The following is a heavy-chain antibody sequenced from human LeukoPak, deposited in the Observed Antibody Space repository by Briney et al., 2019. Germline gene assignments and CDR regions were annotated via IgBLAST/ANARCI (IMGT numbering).Heavy chain of an antibody. CDR2: IYWNDNK. D-gene: IGHD3-22*01. CDR3: VFYVSSGQFDY. V-gene: IGHV2-5*04. J-gene: IGHJ4*02. Sequence: SGPTLVNPTQTLTLTCTFSGFSLSTSGVGVGWIRQPPGKALEWLTLIYWNDNKRYSPSLKSRLTITKDTSKNQVVLTMTNMDPVDTATYFCVFYVSSGQFDYWGQGTLVTVSS. CDR1: GFSLSTSGVG.